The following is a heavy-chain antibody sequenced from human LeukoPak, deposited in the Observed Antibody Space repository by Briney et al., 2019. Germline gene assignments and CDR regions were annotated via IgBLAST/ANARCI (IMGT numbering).Heavy chain of an antibody. CDR1: GFTFSSYS. D-gene: IGHD5-24*01. CDR2: IIPSGHTT. V-gene: IGHV3-23*01. J-gene: IGHJ4*02. Sequence: GGSLRLSCAASGFTFSSYSMNWVRQAPGKGLEWVSGIIPSGHTTYYANSVRGRFTISRDNSRNTVYLQMNSLRAEDTAVYYCAKDDRWLQFCCWGQGTLVTVSA. CDR3: AKDDRWLQFCC.